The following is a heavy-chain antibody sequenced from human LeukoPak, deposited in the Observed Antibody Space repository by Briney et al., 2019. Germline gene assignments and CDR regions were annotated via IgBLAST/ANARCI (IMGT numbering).Heavy chain of an antibody. CDR2: IIPIFGTA. V-gene: IGHV1-69*13. Sequence: ASVKVSCKASGGTFSSYAISWVRQAPGRGLEWMGGIIPIFGTANYAQKFQGRVTITADESTSTAYMELSRLRSEDTAVYYCARYDSSGWTSTYYFDYWGQGTLVTVSS. CDR3: ARYDSSGWTSTYYFDY. J-gene: IGHJ4*02. D-gene: IGHD3-22*01. CDR1: GGTFSSYA.